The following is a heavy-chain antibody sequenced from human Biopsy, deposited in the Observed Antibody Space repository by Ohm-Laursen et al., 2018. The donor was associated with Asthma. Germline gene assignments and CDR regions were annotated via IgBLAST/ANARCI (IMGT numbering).Heavy chain of an antibody. D-gene: IGHD3-9*01. CDR2: INAGNGNT. CDR1: GYTFISYA. CDR3: ARTYYDFLTGQVNDAFAM. Sequence: ASVKVSCKASGYTFISYAIHWVRQAPGQRLEWMGWINAGNGNTKYSQKFQGRVTITRDTSASTAYMELSSLRSEYTAVYYCARTYYDFLTGQVNDAFAMWGQGTMVTVSS. J-gene: IGHJ3*02. V-gene: IGHV1-3*01.